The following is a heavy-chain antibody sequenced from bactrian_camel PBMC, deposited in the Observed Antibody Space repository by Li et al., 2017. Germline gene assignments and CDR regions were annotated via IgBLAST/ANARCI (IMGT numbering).Heavy chain of an antibody. CDR3: AADTTSRGSWRHRGGRCYEYNY. Sequence: VQLVESGGGSVQAGGSVRLSCVASGDTSRRKYMAWFRRTPGKEREGVASIYAGGGSTVYADSVKGRFTISQDNAKNTVYLQMNSLMPEDSAMYYCAADTTSRGSWRHRGGRCYEYNYWGQGTQVTVS. CDR2: IYAGGGST. CDR1: GDTSRRKY. J-gene: IGHJ4*01. D-gene: IGHD6*01. V-gene: IGHV3S40*01.